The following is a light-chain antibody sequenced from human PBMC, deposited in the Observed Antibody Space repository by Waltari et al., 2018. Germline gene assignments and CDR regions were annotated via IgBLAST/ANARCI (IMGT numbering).Light chain of an antibody. V-gene: IGLV2-11*01. CDR3: CAYAGSYILL. Sequence: QSALTQPRSVSGSPGQSVTISCTGTRSDIGGHNDVSWYQQHPGKAPKVMIYDVSKRPAGVPDRFSGSKSCSTASLTISGLQADDEADYYCCAYAGSYILLFGGGTKLTVL. CDR1: RSDIGGHND. CDR2: DVS. J-gene: IGLJ3*02.